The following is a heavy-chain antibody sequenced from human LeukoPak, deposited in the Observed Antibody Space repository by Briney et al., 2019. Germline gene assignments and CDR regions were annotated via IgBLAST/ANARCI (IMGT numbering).Heavy chain of an antibody. CDR2: ISRSGGTI. CDR3: ARDGYYDSAFDY. J-gene: IGHJ4*02. Sequence: GGSLRLSCAASGFTFSSYWMSWVRQSPGKGLEWVSYISRSGGTIYYADSVKGRFTISRDNVKNSLYLQMNSLRAEDTAVYYCARDGYYDSAFDYWGQGTLVTVSS. CDR1: GFTFSSYW. D-gene: IGHD3-22*01. V-gene: IGHV3-48*04.